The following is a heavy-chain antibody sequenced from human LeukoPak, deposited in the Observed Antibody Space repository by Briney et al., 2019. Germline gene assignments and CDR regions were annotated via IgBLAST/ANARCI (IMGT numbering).Heavy chain of an antibody. CDR2: IYYNGST. Sequence: PSESLSLTCTVSGGSISSYYWSWIRQPPGKGLEWIGYIYYNGSTNYNPSLKSRVTISLDTSKNQFSLKLSSMTAADTAVYYCARHSNWNYDYWGQGTLVTVSS. J-gene: IGHJ4*02. CDR3: ARHSNWNYDY. V-gene: IGHV4-59*08. D-gene: IGHD1-7*01. CDR1: GGSISSYY.